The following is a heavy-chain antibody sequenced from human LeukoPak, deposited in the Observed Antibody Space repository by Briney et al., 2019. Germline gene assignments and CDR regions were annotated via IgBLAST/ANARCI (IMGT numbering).Heavy chain of an antibody. V-gene: IGHV7-4-1*02. CDR3: AREFSSSRDYYYYYYMDV. CDR1: GYSFTTYA. CDR2: INTDTGNP. Sequence: GASVKVSCKASGYSFTTYAMNWVRQAPGQGLEWMGWINTDTGNPTYAPGFTGRFVFSLDTSVSTAYLQISSLKAEDTAVYYCAREFSSSRDYYYYYYMDVWGKGTTVTVSS. D-gene: IGHD6-6*01. J-gene: IGHJ6*03.